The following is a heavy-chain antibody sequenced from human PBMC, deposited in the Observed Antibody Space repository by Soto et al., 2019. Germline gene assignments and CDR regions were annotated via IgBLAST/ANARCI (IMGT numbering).Heavy chain of an antibody. D-gene: IGHD2-21*02. V-gene: IGHV2-5*02. CDR3: AHSRCGGDCLQSYSSHYYYGVDV. CDR1: GFSLSTGGVG. J-gene: IGHJ6*02. Sequence: ESGPTLVNPTQTLTLTCTFSGFSLSTGGVGVGWIRQPPGKALEWLALIYWDDDKRYSPSLKSRLTNTKDTSKNQVVLTITNMDPVDTATYFCAHSRCGGDCLQSYSSHYYYGVDVWGQGTTVTVSS. CDR2: IYWDDDK.